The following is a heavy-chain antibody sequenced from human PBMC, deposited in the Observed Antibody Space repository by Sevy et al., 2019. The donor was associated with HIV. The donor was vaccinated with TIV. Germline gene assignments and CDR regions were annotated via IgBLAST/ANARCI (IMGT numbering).Heavy chain of an antibody. V-gene: IGHV4-34*01. D-gene: IGHD4-17*01. CDR1: GESFSNYY. J-gene: IGHJ4*02. CDR2: IDHSGRS. CDR3: AGGPKPLRSDYGDYRGVGYYFDS. Sequence: SETLSLTCAVYGESFSNYYWSWIRLSPGKGLESIGEIDHSGRSDYNPSLKSRVTRSVDTSKHQFSLKLTSVTAADTAVYYFAGGPKPLRSDYGDYRGVGYYFDSWGQGTLVTVSS.